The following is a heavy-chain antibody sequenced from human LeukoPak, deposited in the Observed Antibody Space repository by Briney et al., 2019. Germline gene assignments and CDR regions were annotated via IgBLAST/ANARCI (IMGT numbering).Heavy chain of an antibody. D-gene: IGHD2-2*02. CDR2: ISSSSSYI. J-gene: IGHJ4*02. CDR1: GFTFSSYS. CDR3: ARDFPGLRYQLLYDY. V-gene: IGHV3-21*01. Sequence: GGSLRLSCAASGFTFSSYSMNWVCQAPGEGLGWVSSISSSSSYIYYADSVNGRFTISRDNAKNSLYLQMNSLRAEDTAVYYCARDFPGLRYQLLYDYWGQGTLVTVSS.